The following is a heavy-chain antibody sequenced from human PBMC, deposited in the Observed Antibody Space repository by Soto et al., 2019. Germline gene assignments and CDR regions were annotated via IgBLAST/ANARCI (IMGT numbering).Heavy chain of an antibody. Sequence: QEQLVESGGGVVQPGRSLRLSCAASGFALTPYAMHWVRQAPGKGLEWVAIISYDGSYRSYGDSVKGRFTISRDNSENSLYLQMDTLRSEDTAGYYCARDWDRGGGRYIWNFDLWGRGTLVTVSS. J-gene: IGHJ2*01. CDR1: GFALTPYA. V-gene: IGHV3-30-3*01. CDR2: ISYDGSYR. CDR3: ARDWDRGGGRYIWNFDL. D-gene: IGHD1-26*01.